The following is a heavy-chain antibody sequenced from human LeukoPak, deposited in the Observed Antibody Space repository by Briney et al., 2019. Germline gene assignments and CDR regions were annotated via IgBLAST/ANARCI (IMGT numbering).Heavy chain of an antibody. CDR1: GGSISSYY. V-gene: IGHV4-34*01. D-gene: IGHD6-6*01. CDR3: ARGGAARPFDY. CDR2: INHSGST. J-gene: IGHJ4*02. Sequence: PSETLSLTCTVSGGSISSYYWSWIRQPPGKGLEWIGEINHSGSTNYNPSLKSRVTISVDTSKNQFSLKLSSVTAADTAVYYCARGGAARPFDYWGQGTLVTVSS.